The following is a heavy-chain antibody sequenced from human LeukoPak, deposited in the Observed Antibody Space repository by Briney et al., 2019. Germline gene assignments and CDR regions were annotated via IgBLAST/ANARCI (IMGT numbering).Heavy chain of an antibody. V-gene: IGHV4-31*03. D-gene: IGHD4-17*01. Sequence: RTSETLSLTCTVSGGSISSGGYYWSWIRQHPGKGLEWIGYIYYSGSTYYNPSLKSRVTISVDTSKNQFSLKLSSVTAADTAVYYCARTSVTVTIDYWGQGTLVTVSS. CDR3: ARTSVTVTIDY. CDR2: IYYSGST. J-gene: IGHJ4*02. CDR1: GGSISSGGYY.